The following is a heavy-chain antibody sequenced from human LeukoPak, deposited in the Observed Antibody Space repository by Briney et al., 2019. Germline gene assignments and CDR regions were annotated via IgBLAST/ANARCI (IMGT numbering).Heavy chain of an antibody. D-gene: IGHD3-10*01. V-gene: IGHV3-30*02. CDR1: GFTFISYV. Sequence: GGSLRLSCAASGFTFISYVMHWVRQAPGKGLEWVAFIRYDGSKKYYADSVKGRFTISRDNAKNALYLQMNSLRAEDTAVYYCAKDLHYGSADYWGQGTLVTVSS. CDR3: AKDLHYGSADY. CDR2: IRYDGSKK. J-gene: IGHJ4*02.